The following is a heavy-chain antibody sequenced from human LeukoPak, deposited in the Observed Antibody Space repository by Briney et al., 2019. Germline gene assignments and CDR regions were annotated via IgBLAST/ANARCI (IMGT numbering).Heavy chain of an antibody. Sequence: PSETLSLTCTVSGGSISSYYWSWIRQPPGKGLQWIGYIYYSGSTNYNPSLKSRVTISVDTSKNQFSLKLSSVTAADTAVYYCARASNREYYYDSSGYYYDYWGQGTLVTVSS. D-gene: IGHD3-22*01. CDR1: GGSISSYY. V-gene: IGHV4-59*01. CDR2: IYYSGST. J-gene: IGHJ4*02. CDR3: ARASNREYYYDSSGYYYDY.